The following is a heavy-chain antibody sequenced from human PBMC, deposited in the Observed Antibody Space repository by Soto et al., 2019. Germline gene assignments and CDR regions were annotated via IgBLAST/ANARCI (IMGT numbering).Heavy chain of an antibody. D-gene: IGHD3-9*01. J-gene: IGHJ4*02. Sequence: PSETLSLTCTVSGGSISSSSYYWGWIRQPPGKGLEWIGSIYYSGSTYYNPSLKSRVTISVDTSKNQFSLKLSSLTAADTAVYYCGRLEGLAPPSYYFDVWGQGARVTVAS. CDR1: GGSISSSSYY. V-gene: IGHV4-39*01. CDR3: GRLEGLAPPSYYFDV. CDR2: IYYSGST.